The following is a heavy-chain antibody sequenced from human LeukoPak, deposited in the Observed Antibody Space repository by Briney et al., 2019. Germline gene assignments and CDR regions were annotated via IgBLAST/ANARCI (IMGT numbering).Heavy chain of an antibody. CDR1: GYSFTSYW. D-gene: IGHD3-9*01. V-gene: IGHV5-51*01. CDR2: IYPGDSDT. J-gene: IGHJ3*02. Sequence: GESLKISCKGSGYSFTSYWIGWVRQMPGKGLEWTGIIYPGDSDTRYSPSFQGQVTISADKSISTAYLQWSSLKASDTAMYYCASRYYDILTGLTPSAFDIWGQGTMVTVSS. CDR3: ASRYYDILTGLTPSAFDI.